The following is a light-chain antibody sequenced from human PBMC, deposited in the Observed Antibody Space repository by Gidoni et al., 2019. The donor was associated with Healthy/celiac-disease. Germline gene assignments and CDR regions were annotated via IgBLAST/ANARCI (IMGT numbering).Light chain of an antibody. CDR2: WAS. CDR3: QQYYSTPYT. J-gene: IGKJ2*01. CDR1: QSVLYSSNNKNY. Sequence: DIVMTQSPDSLAVSLGERATINCKSSQSVLYSSNNKNYLAWYQQKPGQPPKLLIYWASTRESGVPDRFSGSGSGTDFTLTFSSLQAEAVAVYYCQQYYSTPYTFGQGTKLEIK. V-gene: IGKV4-1*01.